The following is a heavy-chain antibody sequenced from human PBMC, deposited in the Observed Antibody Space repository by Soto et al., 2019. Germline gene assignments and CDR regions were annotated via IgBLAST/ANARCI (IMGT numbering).Heavy chain of an antibody. CDR3: ATGVTTFDY. CDR2: FDPEDGET. J-gene: IGHJ4*02. CDR1: GYTLTELS. V-gene: IGHV1-24*01. D-gene: IGHD4-17*01. Sequence: ASVKVSCKVPGYTLTELSVYWVRQAPGKGLEWMGGFDPEDGETIYAQKFQGRVTMTEDTSSGTAYMELSSLRFEDTAVYYCATGVTTFDYWGQGTLVTVSS.